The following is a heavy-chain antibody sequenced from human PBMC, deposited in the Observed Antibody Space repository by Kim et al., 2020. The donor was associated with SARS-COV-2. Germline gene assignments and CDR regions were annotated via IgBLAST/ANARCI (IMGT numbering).Heavy chain of an antibody. CDR3: TRDDGKGGRYPDY. CDR1: GFTFGDYA. Sequence: GGSLRLSCTASGFTFGDYAMSWFRQAPGKGLEWVGFIRSKAYGGTTEYAASVKGRFTISRDDSKSIAYLQMNSPKTEDTAVYYCTRDDGKGGRYPDYWGQGTLVTVSS. D-gene: IGHD1-26*01. CDR2: IRSKAYGGTT. J-gene: IGHJ4*02. V-gene: IGHV3-49*03.